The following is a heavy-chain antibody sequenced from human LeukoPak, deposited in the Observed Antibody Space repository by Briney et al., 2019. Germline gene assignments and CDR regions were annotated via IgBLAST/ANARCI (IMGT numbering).Heavy chain of an antibody. CDR1: GFTFSRFA. J-gene: IGHJ3*02. CDR3: AKVSVAYNQVFDAFDI. D-gene: IGHD1-1*01. Sequence: GGSLRLSCSATGFTFSRFAKNWVRQTRGKGLEWVSHVRANGVDTHYADSVKGRFTVSRDNSKNSLYLQMNSLRAEGTAVYYCAKVSVAYNQVFDAFDIWGQGTKVTVSS. CDR2: VRANGVDT. V-gene: IGHV3-23*01.